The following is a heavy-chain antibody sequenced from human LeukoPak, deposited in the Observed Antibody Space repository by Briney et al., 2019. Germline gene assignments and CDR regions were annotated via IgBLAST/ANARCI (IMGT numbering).Heavy chain of an antibody. CDR3: ARAGHNSNSGGYDF. D-gene: IGHD3-22*01. Sequence: GASVKVSRKPSGYTFIDHCLHWVRQAPGQGLESLGWIDPDTGDTNYPQKFQGRVTMTRDTSSSTAYMELNRLRSDDTAVYYCARAGHNSNSGGYDFWGLGTLVTVSS. CDR2: IDPDTGDT. CDR1: GYTFIDHC. V-gene: IGHV1-2*02. J-gene: IGHJ4*02.